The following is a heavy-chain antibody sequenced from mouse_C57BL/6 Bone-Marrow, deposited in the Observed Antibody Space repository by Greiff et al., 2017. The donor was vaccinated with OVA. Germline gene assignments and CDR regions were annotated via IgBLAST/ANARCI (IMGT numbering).Heavy chain of an antibody. J-gene: IGHJ3*01. D-gene: IGHD2-1*01. CDR2: FHPYNDDT. V-gene: IGHV1-47*01. CDR1: GYTFTTYP. Sequence: VKLMESGAELVKPGASVKMSCKASGYTFTTYPIEWMKQNHGKSLEWIGNFHPYNDDTKYNEKFKGKATLTVEKSSSTVYLELSRLTSDDSAVYYCARGGNYVSWFAYWGQGTLVTVSA. CDR3: ARGGNYVSWFAY.